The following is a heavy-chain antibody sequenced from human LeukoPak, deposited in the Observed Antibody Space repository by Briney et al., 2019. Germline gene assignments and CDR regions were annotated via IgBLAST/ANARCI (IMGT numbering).Heavy chain of an antibody. CDR3: ATPYCSSPSCYWVQH. V-gene: IGHV3-21*01. D-gene: IGHD2-2*01. Sequence: GGSLRLSCAASGFTFSSYSMSWVRQAPGKGLEWVSSISSSSYIYYADSVKGRFTISRDNAKNSLYLQMNSLRAEDTAVYSCATPYCSSPSCYWVQHWGQGTLVTVSS. J-gene: IGHJ1*01. CDR2: ISSSSYI. CDR1: GFTFSSYS.